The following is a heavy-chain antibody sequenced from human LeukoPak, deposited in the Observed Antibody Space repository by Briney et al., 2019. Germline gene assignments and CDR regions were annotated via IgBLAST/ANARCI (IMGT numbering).Heavy chain of an antibody. CDR2: TSTSSSYI. CDR3: AKVVDTPMILYGAFDI. J-gene: IGHJ3*02. V-gene: IGHV3-21*01. D-gene: IGHD5-18*01. Sequence: GGSLRLSCVASGFTFSSYSMNWVRQAPGKGLEWVSFTSTSSSYIHYADSVKGRFTISRDNAKNSLYLQMNSLRAEDTAVYYCAKVVDTPMILYGAFDIWGQGTMVTVAS. CDR1: GFTFSSYS.